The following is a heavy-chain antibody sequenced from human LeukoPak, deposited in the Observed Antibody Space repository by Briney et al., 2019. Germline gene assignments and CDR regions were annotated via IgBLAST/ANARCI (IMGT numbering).Heavy chain of an antibody. CDR1: GFTFSNHW. D-gene: IGHD6-19*01. J-gene: IGHJ4*02. Sequence: GGSLRLSCAASGFTFSNHWMHWVRHAPGKALVWVSRINSDGNSTSYADSVKGRFTISRDNANNTLYLEMNSLRAEDTAVYYCAKDSYSSGWYTGYFFDYWGQGTLVTVSS. CDR2: INSDGNST. V-gene: IGHV3-74*01. CDR3: AKDSYSSGWYTGYFFDY.